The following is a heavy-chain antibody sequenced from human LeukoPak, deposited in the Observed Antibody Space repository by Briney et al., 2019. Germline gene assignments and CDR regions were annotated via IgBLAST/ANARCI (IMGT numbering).Heavy chain of an antibody. Sequence: GGSLRLSCAASGFTFSNAWMSWVRQAPGKGLEWVGRIKSKTDGGTTDYAAPVKGRFTISRDDSKNTLYLQMNSLKAEDTAIYYCAKNFLHFWSAFDYWGQEALVTVSS. CDR1: GFTFSNAW. V-gene: IGHV3-15*01. CDR3: AKNFLHFWSAFDY. J-gene: IGHJ4*02. CDR2: IKSKTDGGTT. D-gene: IGHD3-3*02.